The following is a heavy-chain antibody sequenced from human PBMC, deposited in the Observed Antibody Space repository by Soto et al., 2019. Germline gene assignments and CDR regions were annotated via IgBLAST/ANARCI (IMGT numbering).Heavy chain of an antibody. D-gene: IGHD6-13*01. CDR1: GFTFSSYS. V-gene: IGHV3-48*01. Sequence: PGGSLRLSCAASGFTFSSYSMNWVRQAPGKGLEWVSYISSSSSTIYYADSVKGRFTISRDNAKNSLYLQMNSLRAEDTAVYYCARESAGDLHWGQGTLVTVSS. CDR2: ISSSSSTI. CDR3: ARESAGDLH. J-gene: IGHJ4*02.